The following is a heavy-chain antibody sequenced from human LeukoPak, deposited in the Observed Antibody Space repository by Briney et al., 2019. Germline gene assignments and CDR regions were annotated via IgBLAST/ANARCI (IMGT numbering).Heavy chain of an antibody. Sequence: NPSETLSLTCAVYGGSFSGYYWSWIRQPPGKGLEWIGEINHSGSTNYNPSLKSRVTISVDTSKNQFSLKLSSVTAADTAVYYCARGHACSSTSCYVPYYYYYGMDVWGQGTTVTVSS. CDR2: INHSGST. CDR1: GGSFSGYY. J-gene: IGHJ6*02. D-gene: IGHD2-2*01. CDR3: ARGHACSSTSCYVPYYYYYGMDV. V-gene: IGHV4-34*01.